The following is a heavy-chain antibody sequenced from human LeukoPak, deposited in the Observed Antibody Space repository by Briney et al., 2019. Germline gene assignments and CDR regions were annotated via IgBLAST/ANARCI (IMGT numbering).Heavy chain of an antibody. D-gene: IGHD3-22*01. Sequence: GASVKVSCKASGYTFTTYYIHWVRQAPGQGLEWMAIINPSGHSTTYAQRFQGRVTMTRDTSTSTVYMELSSLRSEDTAVYYCARVTYYYDSEVGIFDYWGQGTLVTVSS. V-gene: IGHV1-46*01. CDR1: GYTFTTYY. CDR3: ARVTYYYDSEVGIFDY. CDR2: INPSGHST. J-gene: IGHJ4*02.